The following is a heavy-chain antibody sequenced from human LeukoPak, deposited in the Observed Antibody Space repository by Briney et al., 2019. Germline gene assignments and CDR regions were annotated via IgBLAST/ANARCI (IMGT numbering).Heavy chain of an antibody. CDR2: INPNSGGT. CDR1: GFTFTNHW. V-gene: IGHV1-2*02. J-gene: IGHJ5*02. Sequence: ASVKVSCKASGFTFTNHWMHWVRQAPGQGLEWMGWINPNSGGTNYAQKFQGRVTMTRDTSISTAYMELSRLRSDDTAVYYCARDVSYDILTGYYKDWFDPWGQGTLVTVSS. D-gene: IGHD3-9*01. CDR3: ARDVSYDILTGYYKDWFDP.